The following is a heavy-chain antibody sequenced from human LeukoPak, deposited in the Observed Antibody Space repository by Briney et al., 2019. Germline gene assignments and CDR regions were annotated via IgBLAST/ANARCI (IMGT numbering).Heavy chain of an antibody. CDR3: ARLMAAAGFDY. D-gene: IGHD6-13*01. V-gene: IGHV3-21*01. CDR2: ISSSSSYI. CDR1: GFTFSSYS. J-gene: IGHJ4*02. Sequence: GGSLRLSCAASGFTFSSYSMNWVRQAPGKGLEWVSSISSSSSYIYYADSVKSRFTISRDNAKNSLYLQMNSLRAEDTAVYYCARLMAAAGFDYWGQGTLVTVSS.